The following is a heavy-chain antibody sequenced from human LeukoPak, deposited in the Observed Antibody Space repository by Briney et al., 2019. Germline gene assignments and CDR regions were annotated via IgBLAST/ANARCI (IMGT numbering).Heavy chain of an antibody. CDR3: AKGFYYYDSSGYDY. Sequence: RTGGSLRLSCAASGFTFSSYGMRWVRQAPGKGLEWVAFIRYDGSNKYYADSVKGRFTISRDNSKNTLYLQMNSLRAEDTAVYYCAKGFYYYDSSGYDYWGQGTLVTVSS. J-gene: IGHJ4*02. D-gene: IGHD3-22*01. CDR2: IRYDGSNK. CDR1: GFTFSSYG. V-gene: IGHV3-30*02.